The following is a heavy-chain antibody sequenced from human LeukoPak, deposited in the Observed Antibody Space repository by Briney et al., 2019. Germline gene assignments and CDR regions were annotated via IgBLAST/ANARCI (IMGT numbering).Heavy chain of an antibody. CDR2: ISSSGSTI. Sequence: AGGSLRLSCAASGFTFSSYEMNWVRQAPGKGLEWVSYISSSGSTIYYADSVKGRFTISGDNAKNSLYLQMNSLRAEDTAVYYCARDSAVLMVYAMNYYGMDVWGQGTTVTVSS. CDR1: GFTFSSYE. V-gene: IGHV3-48*03. CDR3: ARDSAVLMVYAMNYYGMDV. D-gene: IGHD2-8*01. J-gene: IGHJ6*02.